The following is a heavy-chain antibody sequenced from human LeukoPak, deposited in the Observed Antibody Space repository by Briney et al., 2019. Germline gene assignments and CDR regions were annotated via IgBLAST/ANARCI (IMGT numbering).Heavy chain of an antibody. D-gene: IGHD5-18*01. CDR1: GGSISSYY. V-gene: IGHV4-59*08. CDR3: ARHGGYSYGFDY. J-gene: IGHJ4*02. Sequence: SETLSLTCTVSGGSISSYYWSWIRQPPGKRLEWIGYIYYSGSTNYNPSPKSRVTISVDTSKNQFSLRLSSVTAADTAVYYCARHGGYSYGFDYWGQGTLVTVSS. CDR2: IYYSGST.